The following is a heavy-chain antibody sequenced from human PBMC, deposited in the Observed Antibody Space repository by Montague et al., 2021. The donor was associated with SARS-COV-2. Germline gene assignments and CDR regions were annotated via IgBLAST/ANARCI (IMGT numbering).Heavy chain of an antibody. D-gene: IGHD3-22*01. J-gene: IGHJ4*02. Sequence: SETLSLTCTVSGGSISSSNYYWDWIRQPPGKGLEWIGSIYGSGSTYYNPSLKSRVTISVDTSKNQFSLKLSSVTAADTAVYYCASSYDSTGHVGYWGQGTLVTVSS. V-gene: IGHV4-39*07. CDR3: ASSYDSTGHVGY. CDR1: GGSISSSNYY. CDR2: IYGSGST.